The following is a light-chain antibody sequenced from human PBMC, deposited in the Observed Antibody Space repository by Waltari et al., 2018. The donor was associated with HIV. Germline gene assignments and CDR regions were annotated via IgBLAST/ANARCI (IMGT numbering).Light chain of an antibody. Sequence: QSALTQPASVSGSPGQSITISCTGTSSDVGGYNSVSWYQQHPGKAPKLMISEVSNRPSGVSNRFSGSKSGNTASLTISGLQAEDEADYYCSSYTSSSRVFGGGTKLTVL. J-gene: IGLJ3*02. CDR3: SSYTSSSRV. V-gene: IGLV2-14*01. CDR2: EVS. CDR1: SSDVGGYNS.